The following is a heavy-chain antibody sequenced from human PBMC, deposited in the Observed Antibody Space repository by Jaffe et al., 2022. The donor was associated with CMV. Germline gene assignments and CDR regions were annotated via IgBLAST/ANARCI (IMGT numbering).Heavy chain of an antibody. D-gene: IGHD3-10*01. CDR3: AREALLWFGERDAFDI. V-gene: IGHV3-48*03. CDR1: GFTFSSYE. Sequence: EVQLVESGGGLVQPGGSLRLSCAASGFTFSSYEMNWVRQAPGKGLEWVSYISSSGSTIYYADSVKGRFTISRDNAKNSLYLQMNSLRAEDTAVYYCAREALLWFGERDAFDIWGQGTMVTVSS. CDR2: ISSSGSTI. J-gene: IGHJ3*02.